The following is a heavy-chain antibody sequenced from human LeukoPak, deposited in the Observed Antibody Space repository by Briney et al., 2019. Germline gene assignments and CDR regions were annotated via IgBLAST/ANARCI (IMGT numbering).Heavy chain of an antibody. CDR3: ARGTLDAFDI. CDR2: IIPVFGTT. D-gene: IGHD2-2*01. J-gene: IGHJ3*02. Sequence: ASVKVSCKASGGTFSSYAISWVRQAPGQGLEWMGGIIPVFGTTNYAQKFQGSVTITADESTSTAYMELSSLRFEDTAVYYCARGTLDAFDIWGQGTMVTVSS. V-gene: IGHV1-69*13. CDR1: GGTFSSYA.